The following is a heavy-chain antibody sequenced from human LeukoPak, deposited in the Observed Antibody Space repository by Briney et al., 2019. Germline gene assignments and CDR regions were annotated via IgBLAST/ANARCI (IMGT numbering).Heavy chain of an antibody. CDR2: IYATGST. J-gene: IGHJ4*02. CDR1: GYSISSGYY. D-gene: IGHD3-16*01. CDR3: ARDNPFKYDYVN. Sequence: PSETLSLTCTVSGYSISSGYYWGWIRQPAGKELEWIGRIYATGSTNYSPSLKSRVTISADTSKNQFSLKLSSVTAADTAVYYCARDNPFKYDYVNWGQGTLVTVSS. V-gene: IGHV4-38-2*02.